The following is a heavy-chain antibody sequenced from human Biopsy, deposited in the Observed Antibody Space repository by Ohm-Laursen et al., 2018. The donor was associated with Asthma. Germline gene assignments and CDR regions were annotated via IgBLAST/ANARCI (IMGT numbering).Heavy chain of an antibody. CDR1: GGSTSSEDYY. V-gene: IGHV4-30-4*01. Sequence: TLSLTCTVSGGSTSSEDYYWTWIRQPPRKGLEWVGYVYSSGSTYYNPSLDSRVMISLDTSKNQFSLSLSSVTAADTAVYFCARDLGIVGATPDGFNIWGQGTLVTVSS. D-gene: IGHD1-26*01. CDR2: VYSSGST. CDR3: ARDLGIVGATPDGFNI. J-gene: IGHJ3*02.